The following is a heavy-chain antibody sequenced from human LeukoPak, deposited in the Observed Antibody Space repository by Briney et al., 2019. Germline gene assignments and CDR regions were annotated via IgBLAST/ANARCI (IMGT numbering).Heavy chain of an antibody. CDR3: ARAGYEDY. D-gene: IGHD5-12*01. Sequence: SETLSLICAVYGGSFSGYYWSWLRQPPGKGLEWIGEINHSGSTNYNPSLKSRVTISVDTSKNHFSLKLSSVTAADTAVYYCARAGYEDYWGQGTLVTVSS. CDR1: GGSFSGYY. J-gene: IGHJ4*02. CDR2: INHSGST. V-gene: IGHV4-34*01.